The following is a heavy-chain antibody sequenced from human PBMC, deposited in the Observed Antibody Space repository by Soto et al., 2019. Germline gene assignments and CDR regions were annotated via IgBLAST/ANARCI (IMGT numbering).Heavy chain of an antibody. V-gene: IGHV3-33*01. J-gene: IGHJ6*02. CDR1: GFTFSSYG. CDR2: IWYDGSNK. CDR3: ARDLNLHIDYYGMDV. D-gene: IGHD4-4*01. Sequence: QVQLVESGGGVVQPGRSLRLSCAASGFTFSSYGMHWVRQAPGKGLEWVAVIWYDGSNKYYADSVKGRFTISRDNSKNPLYLQMNSLRAEDTAVYYCARDLNLHIDYYGMDVWGQGTTVTVSS.